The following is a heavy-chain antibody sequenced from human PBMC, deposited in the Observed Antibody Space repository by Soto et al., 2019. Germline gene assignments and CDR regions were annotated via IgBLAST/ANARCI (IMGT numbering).Heavy chain of an antibody. J-gene: IGHJ6*02. D-gene: IGHD3-10*01. Sequence: QVQLQESGPGLVKPSETLSLTCTVSGGSITSYYCSWFRQPPGKGLEWIGYIQYNGYSAYNLSLKRRVPMSMDTSKTQFSLMLESVTATDTAVYYCARHGFGSLHGLVDVWGQGTTVIVSS. V-gene: IGHV4-59*08. CDR1: GGSITSYY. CDR2: IQYNGYS. CDR3: ARHGFGSLHGLVDV.